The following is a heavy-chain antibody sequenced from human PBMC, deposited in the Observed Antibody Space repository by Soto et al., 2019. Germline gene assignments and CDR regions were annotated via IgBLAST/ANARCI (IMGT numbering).Heavy chain of an antibody. CDR3: ARDRGGYDRLYYYHGMDV. V-gene: IGHV3-11*06. J-gene: IGHJ6*02. Sequence: LRLSCAASGFTFSDYYMSWIRQAPGKGLEYISYISSSSGSTNYADSVKGRFTISRDNAKNSLYLQMSSLRAEDTAVYYCARDRGGYDRLYYYHGMDVWGQGTTVTVSS. D-gene: IGHD5-12*01. CDR2: ISSSSGST. CDR1: GFTFSDYY.